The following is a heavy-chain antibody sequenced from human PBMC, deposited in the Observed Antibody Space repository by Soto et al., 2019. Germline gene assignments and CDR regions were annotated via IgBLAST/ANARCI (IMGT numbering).Heavy chain of an antibody. Sequence: SETLSLTCTVSGGSISSYYWSWIRQPPGKGLEWIGRIYCSGSTNYNPSLRSRVTMSVDTSKNQFSLKLSSVTAADTAVYYCATAKIAAADYYYGMDVWGQGTTVTVSS. CDR2: IYCSGST. CDR3: ATAKIAAADYYYGMDV. CDR1: GGSISSYY. J-gene: IGHJ6*02. V-gene: IGHV4-59*01. D-gene: IGHD6-13*01.